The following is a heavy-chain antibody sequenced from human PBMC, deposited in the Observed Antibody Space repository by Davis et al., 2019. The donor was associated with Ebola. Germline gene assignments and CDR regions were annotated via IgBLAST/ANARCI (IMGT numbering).Heavy chain of an antibody. J-gene: IGHJ6*02. CDR1: GFTFSSYG. D-gene: IGHD2-2*01. CDR2: IWYDGSNK. V-gene: IGHV3-33*01. CDR3: ARAPVVPAAIFYMDV. Sequence: GESLKISCAASGFTFSSYGMHWVRQAPGKGLEWVAVIWYDGSNKYYADSVKGRFTISRDNSKNTLYLQMNSLRAEDAAVYYCARAPVVPAAIFYMDVWGQGTTVTVSS.